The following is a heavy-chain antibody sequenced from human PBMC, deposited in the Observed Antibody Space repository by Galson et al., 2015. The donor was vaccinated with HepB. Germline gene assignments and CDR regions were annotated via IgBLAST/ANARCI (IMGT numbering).Heavy chain of an antibody. D-gene: IGHD3-3*01. Sequence: SVKVSCKASGGTFSSYAISWVRQAPGQGLEWMGGIIPIFGTANYAQKFQGRVTITADESTSTAYMELSSLRSEDTAVYYCARVVHDFWSGYSYVGWFDPWGQGTLVTVSS. J-gene: IGHJ5*02. CDR1: GGTFSSYA. CDR3: ARVVHDFWSGYSYVGWFDP. V-gene: IGHV1-69*13. CDR2: IIPIFGTA.